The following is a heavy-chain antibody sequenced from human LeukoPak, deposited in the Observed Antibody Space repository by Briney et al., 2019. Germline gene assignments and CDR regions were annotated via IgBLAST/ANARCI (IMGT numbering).Heavy chain of an antibody. D-gene: IGHD3-10*01. CDR3: ARDRGFGKSLYYYYGMDV. V-gene: IGHV3-48*03. Sequence: GGSLRLSCVASEFTFSNNEMNWVRQAPGKGLECVSYISSSGTTIYYADSVKGRVTISRDNAKNSLYLQMNSLRADDTAVYYCARDRGFGKSLYYYYGMDVWGQGTTVTVSS. J-gene: IGHJ6*02. CDR1: EFTFSNNE. CDR2: ISSSGTTI.